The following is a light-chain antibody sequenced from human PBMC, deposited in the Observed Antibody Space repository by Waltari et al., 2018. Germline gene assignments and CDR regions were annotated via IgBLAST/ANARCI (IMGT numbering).Light chain of an antibody. CDR3: SSYAVTATLL. CDR2: DVK. J-gene: IGLJ2*01. CDR1: RGDVGGYDY. Sequence: QSVLTQPASVSGSPGQSITISCTGTRGDVGGYDYVSWYQQQPGKAPKLMIYDVKNRPSGVSNRFSGSNACDTASLTISGLQAEDEADYYCSSYAVTATLLFGGGTTLTVL. V-gene: IGLV2-14*03.